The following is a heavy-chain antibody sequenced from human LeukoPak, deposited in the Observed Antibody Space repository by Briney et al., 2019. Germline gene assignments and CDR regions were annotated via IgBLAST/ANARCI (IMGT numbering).Heavy chain of an antibody. CDR1: GYIFTSYY. D-gene: IGHD3-22*01. V-gene: IGHV1-46*01. CDR3: ARDQGYYDSSGYGDY. CDR2: INPSGGST. Sequence: ASVKVSCKASGYIFTSYYMHWVRQAPGQGLEWMGIINPSGGSTSYAQKFQGRVTMTRDTSTSTVYMELSSLRSEDTAVYYCARDQGYYDSSGYGDYWGQGTLVTVSS. J-gene: IGHJ4*02.